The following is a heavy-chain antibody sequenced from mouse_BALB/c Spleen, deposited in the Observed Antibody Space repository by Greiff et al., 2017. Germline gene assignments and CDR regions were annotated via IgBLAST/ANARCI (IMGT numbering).Heavy chain of an antibody. CDR1: GFTFSSFG. V-gene: IGHV5-17*03. CDR3: ARHNEDYAMDY. CDR2: ISSGSSTI. Sequence: EVKLVESGGGLVQPGGSRKLSCAASGFTFSSFGMHWVRQAPEKGLEWVAYISSGSSTIYYADTVKGRFTISRDNAKNTLYLQMSSLKSEDTAMYYCARHNEDYAMDYWGQGTSVTVSS. J-gene: IGHJ4*01.